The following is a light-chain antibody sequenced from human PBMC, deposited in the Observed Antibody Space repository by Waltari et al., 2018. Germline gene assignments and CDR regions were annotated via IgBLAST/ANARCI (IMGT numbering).Light chain of an antibody. CDR2: WAS. CDR3: QQYYSSPFT. V-gene: IGKV4-1*01. J-gene: IGKJ3*01. Sequence: DIVMTQSPDSLAVSLGERATINCKSSQSVLYRSNNKNYLAWYQQKPGQPPKLLIYWASTRESGVPDRFSGSGSGTDFTLTISSLQAEDVAVYYCQQYYSSPFTFGPGTKVEIK. CDR1: QSVLYRSNNKNY.